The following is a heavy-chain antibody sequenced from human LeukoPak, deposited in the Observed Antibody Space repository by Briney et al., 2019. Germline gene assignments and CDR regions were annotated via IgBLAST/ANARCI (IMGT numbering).Heavy chain of an antibody. V-gene: IGHV4-59*01. CDR3: ASLYYGSGSFDY. CDR2: IYYSGST. Sequence: PSETLSLTCTVSGGSISSYYWSWIRQPPRKGLGWIGYIYYSGSTNYNPSLKSRVTISVDTSKNQFSLKLTSVTAADTAVYYCASLYYGSGSFDYWGQGTLVTVSS. CDR1: GGSISSYY. J-gene: IGHJ4*02. D-gene: IGHD3-10*01.